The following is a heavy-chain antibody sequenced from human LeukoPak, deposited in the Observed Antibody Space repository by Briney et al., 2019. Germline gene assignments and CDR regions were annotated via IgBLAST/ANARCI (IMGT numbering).Heavy chain of an antibody. CDR1: GFTFSSYW. CDR2: IKQDGSEK. Sequence: GGSLRLSCAASGFTFSSYWMTWVRQAPGKGLEGVANIKQDGSEKHYVDSVKGRFTISRDNAKNSLYLQMNSLRAEDTAVYYCARDSGWYGIALWGRGTLVTVSS. V-gene: IGHV3-7*01. D-gene: IGHD6-19*01. CDR3: ARDSGWYGIAL. J-gene: IGHJ2*01.